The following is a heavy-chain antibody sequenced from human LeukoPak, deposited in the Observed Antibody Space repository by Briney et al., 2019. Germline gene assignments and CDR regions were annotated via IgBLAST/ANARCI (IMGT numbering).Heavy chain of an antibody. D-gene: IGHD1-26*01. CDR3: ARRVWATTISRDAFDI. CDR1: GVSISSYF. CDR2: IHTTGST. Sequence: SETLSLTCTVSGVSISSYFWSWIRQPAGKGLEWIGRIHTTGSTNYNPSLKSRVTMSVDTSKNQFSLKLSSVTAADTALYYCARRVWATTISRDAFDIWGQGTMVTVSS. V-gene: IGHV4-4*07. J-gene: IGHJ3*02.